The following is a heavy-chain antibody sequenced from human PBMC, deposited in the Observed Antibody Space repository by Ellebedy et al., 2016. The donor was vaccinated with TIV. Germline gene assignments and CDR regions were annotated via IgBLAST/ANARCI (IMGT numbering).Heavy chain of an antibody. J-gene: IGHJ3*02. CDR3: AGDPPHSGFAFGI. CDR2: ISGNSNDI. V-gene: IGHV3-48*01. CDR1: GFTFTTYS. D-gene: IGHD3-22*01. Sequence: GESLKISCAASGFTFTTYSMNWVRQAPGKGLEWVAYISGNSNDIYYADSVRGRFAISRDNAMNSLYLQMQSLRADDTAVYYCAGDPPHSGFAFGIWGHGTMVTVSS.